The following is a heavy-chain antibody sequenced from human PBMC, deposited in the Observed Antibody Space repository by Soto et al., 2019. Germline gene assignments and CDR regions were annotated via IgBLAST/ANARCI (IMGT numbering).Heavy chain of an antibody. CDR2: IISIFGTA. V-gene: IGHV1-69*01. Sequence: QVQLVQSGAEVKKPGSSVKVSCKASGGTFSSYAISWVRQAPGQGLEWMGGIISIFGTANYAQKFQGRVTITADESTSTAYMELSSLRSEDTAVYYCARAGDIVVVVAATSTGWFDPWGQGTLVTVSS. CDR1: GGTFSSYA. D-gene: IGHD2-15*01. CDR3: ARAGDIVVVVAATSTGWFDP. J-gene: IGHJ5*02.